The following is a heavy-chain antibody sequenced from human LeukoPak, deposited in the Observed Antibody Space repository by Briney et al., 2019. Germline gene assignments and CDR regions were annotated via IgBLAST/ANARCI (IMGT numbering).Heavy chain of an antibody. CDR1: GGSISSYY. CDR2: IYYSGSS. CDR3: ARSSSLIALSSYGMDV. D-gene: IGHD2/OR15-2a*01. J-gene: IGHJ6*02. V-gene: IGHV4-59*01. Sequence: SETLSLTYTVSGGSISSYYWSWIGQHPGKGLEGIGYIYYSGSSNYNPSLKSRVTISVDTSKNQFSLKLSSVTAADTAVYYCARSSSLIALSSYGMDVWGQGTTVTVSS.